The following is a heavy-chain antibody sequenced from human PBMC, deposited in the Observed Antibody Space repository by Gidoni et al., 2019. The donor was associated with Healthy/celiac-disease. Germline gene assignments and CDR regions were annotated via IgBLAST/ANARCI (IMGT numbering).Heavy chain of an antibody. CDR2: IYSGGST. CDR3: ARTSGSYYAPIDY. Sequence: EVQLVESGGRLLQPGGSLRLSCAASGFTVSSNYMSWVRQAPGKGLEWVSVIYSGGSTYYADSVKGRFTISRDNSKNTLYLQMSSLRAEDTAVYYCARTSGSYYAPIDYWGQGTLVTVSS. V-gene: IGHV3-53*01. CDR1: GFTVSSNY. J-gene: IGHJ4*02. D-gene: IGHD1-26*01.